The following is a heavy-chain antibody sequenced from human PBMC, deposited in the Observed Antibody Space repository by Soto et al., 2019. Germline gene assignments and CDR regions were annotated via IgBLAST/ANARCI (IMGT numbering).Heavy chain of an antibody. V-gene: IGHV1-2*02. D-gene: IGHD2-15*01. CDR2: ISANNGAT. CDR3: ARGGEFCSTGSCNSSLGDAFDA. CDR1: GYTFSDYY. J-gene: IGHJ3*01. Sequence: QVQLVQSGAEVKKPGASMKVSCKASGYTFSDYYMHWVRQAPGQGLECMGWISANNGATNYAQKFQDRVTMTRDASITTAYMELSSLRSDDTAVYYCARGGEFCSTGSCNSSLGDAFDAWGQGTTVTVSS.